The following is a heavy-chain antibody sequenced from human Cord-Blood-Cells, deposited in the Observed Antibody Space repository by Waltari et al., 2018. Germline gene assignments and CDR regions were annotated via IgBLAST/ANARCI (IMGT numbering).Heavy chain of an antibody. J-gene: IGHJ6*02. CDR1: GFTFSSYA. CDR3: ARERGWGVNYVVYYYYGMDV. V-gene: IGHV3-30-3*01. Sequence: QVQLVESGGGVVQPGRSLRLSCAASGFTFSSYAMHWVRQAPGKGLEWVAGIADDRNKKYYADSVKGRFTISRENSKNALYLQMNSLRAEDTAVYYCARERGWGVNYVVYYYYGMDVWGQGTTVTVSS. CDR2: IADDRNKK. D-gene: IGHD1-7*01.